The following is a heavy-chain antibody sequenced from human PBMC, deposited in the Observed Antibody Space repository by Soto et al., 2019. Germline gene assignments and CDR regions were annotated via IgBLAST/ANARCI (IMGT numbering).Heavy chain of an antibody. V-gene: IGHV3-15*01. CDR3: TTDRRQLAQFDN. D-gene: IGHD6-6*01. J-gene: IGHJ4*02. CDR2: IKSESDGGAL. CDR1: GFTISDAW. Sequence: EVQLVESGGGLVKPGGSLRLSCAVSGFTISDAWMSWVRQAPRKGLEWVARIKSESDGGALDYAAPVKGRFGGSRDDSRNTLFLQMNRLREDDTGVYYCTTDRRQLAQFDNWGQGTLVSVSS.